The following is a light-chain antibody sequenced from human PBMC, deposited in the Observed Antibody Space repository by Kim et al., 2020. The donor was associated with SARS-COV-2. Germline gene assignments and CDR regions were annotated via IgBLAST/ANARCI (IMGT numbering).Light chain of an antibody. CDR1: QSVSSK. CDR3: QQYDNWPIT. CDR2: DTS. J-gene: IGKJ5*01. Sequence: GSPGERATLSCRASQSVSSKLAWYQQKLGQAPRLLIYDTSARATGVPARFSGSGSGTEFTLAISSLQSKDFAVYYCQQYDNWPITFGQGTRLEIK. V-gene: IGKV3-15*01.